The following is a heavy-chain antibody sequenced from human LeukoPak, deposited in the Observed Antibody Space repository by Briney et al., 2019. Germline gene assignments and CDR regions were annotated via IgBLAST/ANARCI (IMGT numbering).Heavy chain of an antibody. J-gene: IGHJ6*02. CDR2: IYTSGST. Sequence: SETLSLTCTVSGGSISRHYWSWIRQPAGKGLEWIGRIYTSGSTNYNPSLKSRVTMSVDTSKNQFSLKLSSVTAADTAVYYCARDSMVTEDYYGMDVWGQGTTVTVSS. D-gene: IGHD2-21*02. V-gene: IGHV4-4*07. CDR1: GGSISRHY. CDR3: ARDSMVTEDYYGMDV.